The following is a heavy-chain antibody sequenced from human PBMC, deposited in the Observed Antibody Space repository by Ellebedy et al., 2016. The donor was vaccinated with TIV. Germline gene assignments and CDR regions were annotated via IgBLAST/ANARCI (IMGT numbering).Heavy chain of an antibody. CDR3: ARLRQWLIDY. D-gene: IGHD6-19*01. CDR2: IYYSGST. CDR1: GGSISGYY. J-gene: IGHJ4*02. Sequence: MPSETLSLTCTVSGGSISGYYWSWIRQPPGKGLEWIGYIYYSGSTNYNPSLKSRVTISVDTSKNQFSLNLTSVTAADTAVYYCARLRQWLIDYWGQGTLVIVSS. V-gene: IGHV4-59*01.